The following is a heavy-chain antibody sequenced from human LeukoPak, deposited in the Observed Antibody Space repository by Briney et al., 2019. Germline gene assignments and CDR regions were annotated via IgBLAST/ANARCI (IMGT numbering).Heavy chain of an antibody. CDR1: GYTLTELS. V-gene: IGHV1-24*01. Sequence: ASVKVSCKVSGYTLTELSMHWVRQAPGKGLEWMGGFDPEDGETIYAQKFQGRVTMTEDTPTDTAYMELSSLRSEDTAVYYCAAPTVPGGAMNFDYWGQGTLVTVSS. J-gene: IGHJ4*02. CDR2: FDPEDGET. D-gene: IGHD3-16*01. CDR3: AAPTVPGGAMNFDY.